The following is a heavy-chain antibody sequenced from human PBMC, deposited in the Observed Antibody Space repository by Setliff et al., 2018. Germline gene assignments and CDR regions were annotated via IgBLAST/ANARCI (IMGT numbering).Heavy chain of an antibody. J-gene: IGHJ5*02. D-gene: IGHD6-25*01. CDR2: ISDDGISD. V-gene: IGHV3-30*03. Sequence: PGGSLRLSCAASGFTVSTFSMHWVRQAPGKGLEWVATISDDGISDFYADSVKGRFSVFRDNSKNTLYLQMSSLRPDDAAMYYCVPGRGSWGQGALVTVSS. CDR1: GFTVSTFS. CDR3: VPGRGS.